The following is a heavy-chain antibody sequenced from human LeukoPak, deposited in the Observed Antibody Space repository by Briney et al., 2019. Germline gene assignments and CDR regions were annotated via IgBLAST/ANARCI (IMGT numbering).Heavy chain of an antibody. Sequence: SVKVSCKASGGTFSSYTISWVRQAPGQGLEWMGRIIPILGIANYAQKFQGRVTITADKSTSTAYMELSSLRSEDTAVYYCARDYSSGWPFDYWGQGTLVTVSS. CDR2: IIPILGIA. V-gene: IGHV1-69*04. D-gene: IGHD6-19*01. CDR1: GGTFSSYT. CDR3: ARDYSSGWPFDY. J-gene: IGHJ4*02.